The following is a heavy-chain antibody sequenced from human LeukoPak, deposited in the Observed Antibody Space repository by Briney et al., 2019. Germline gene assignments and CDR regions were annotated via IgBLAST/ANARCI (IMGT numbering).Heavy chain of an antibody. CDR3: ARDISYSFDY. Sequence: GGSLRLSCAASGFTFSSYAMHWVRQAPGKGLEWVAVISYDGSNKYYADSVKGRFTISRDNSKNTLYLQMNSLRAEDTAVYYCARDISYSFDYWGQGTLVTVSP. CDR1: GFTFSSYA. CDR2: ISYDGSNK. J-gene: IGHJ4*02. V-gene: IGHV3-30-3*01. D-gene: IGHD1-26*01.